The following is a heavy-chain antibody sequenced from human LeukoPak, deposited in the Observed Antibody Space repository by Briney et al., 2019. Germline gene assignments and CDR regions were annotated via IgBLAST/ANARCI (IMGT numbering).Heavy chain of an antibody. J-gene: IGHJ6*03. D-gene: IGHD1-26*01. Sequence: GGSLRLSCAASGFTFSTYGMSWVRQAPGKGLEWVSSINNSGGSTYYADSVKGRFTISRDNSKNTLYLQMNSLRGEDTAIYYCAKSIVGASRYYYMDVWGKGTTVTVSS. V-gene: IGHV3-23*01. CDR1: GFTFSTYG. CDR3: AKSIVGASRYYYMDV. CDR2: INNSGGST.